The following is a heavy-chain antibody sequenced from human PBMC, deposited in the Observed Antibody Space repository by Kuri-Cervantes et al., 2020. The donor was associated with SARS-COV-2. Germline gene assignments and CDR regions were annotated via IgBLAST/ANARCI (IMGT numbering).Heavy chain of an antibody. CDR1: GFTFDDYA. J-gene: IGHJ4*02. D-gene: IGHD1-26*01. V-gene: IGHV3-9*01. CDR2: ISWNSGSI. CDR3: ANSLLLSLDY. Sequence: GGSLRLSCAASGFTFDDYAMHWVRQAPGKGLEWVSGISWNSGSIGYADSVKGRFTISRDNAKNSLYLQVNSLRAEDTAVYYCANSLLLSLDYWGQGTLVTVSS.